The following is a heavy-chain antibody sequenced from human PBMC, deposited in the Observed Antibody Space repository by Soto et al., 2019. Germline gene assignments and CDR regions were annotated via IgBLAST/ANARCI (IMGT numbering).Heavy chain of an antibody. CDR2: IGTAGDP. CDR1: GFTFSSYD. D-gene: IGHD2-2*01. V-gene: IGHV3-13*05. CDR3: ARATPLFCSSTSCQRAVYGMDV. J-gene: IGHJ6*02. Sequence: GSLRLSCAASGFTFSSYDMHWVRQATGKGLEWVSAIGTAGDPYYPGSVKGRFTISRENAKNSLYLQMNSLRAGDTAVYYCARATPLFCSSTSCQRAVYGMDVWGQGTTVTVSS.